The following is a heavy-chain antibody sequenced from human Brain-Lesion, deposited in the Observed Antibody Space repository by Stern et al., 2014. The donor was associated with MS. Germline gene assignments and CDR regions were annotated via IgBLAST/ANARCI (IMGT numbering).Heavy chain of an antibody. D-gene: IGHD3-22*01. CDR1: GYTFTGYY. CDR2: INAKSGGT. V-gene: IGHV1-2*04. CDR3: ATYYYDSTGYNDF. Sequence: QVQLMQSGAEVKKPGASVKVSCKASGYTFTGYYMHWVRQAPGPGLEWMGWINAKSGGTNHAQKFQGWVTMTRDTSINTAYMELSRLRSDDTAVDYCATYYYDSTGYNDFWGQGTLVTVSS. J-gene: IGHJ4*02.